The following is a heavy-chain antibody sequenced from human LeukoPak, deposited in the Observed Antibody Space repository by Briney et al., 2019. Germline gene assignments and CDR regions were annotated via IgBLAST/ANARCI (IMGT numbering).Heavy chain of an antibody. Sequence: SLQISCQGSRFRFTTYWIGWVRPMPGKGLEWMGLIYPGDSDTCYSPSFQGQVSISADKSISTACLQRSRLKAPGPALYYYARGSSSTTCFFDYGGQGSLVTVYS. CDR3: ARGSSSTTCFFDY. CDR1: RFRFTTYW. D-gene: IGHD2-2*01. J-gene: IGHJ4*02. V-gene: IGHV5-51*01. CDR2: IYPGDSDT.